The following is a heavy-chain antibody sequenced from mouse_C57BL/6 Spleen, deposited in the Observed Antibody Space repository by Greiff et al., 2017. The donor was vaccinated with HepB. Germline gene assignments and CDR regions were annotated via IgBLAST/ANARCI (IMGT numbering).Heavy chain of an antibody. Sequence: QVQLKEPGAELVKPGASVKLSCKASGYTFTSYWMQWVKQRPGQGLEWIGEIDPSDSYTNYNQKFKGKATLTVDTSSSTAYMQLSSLTSEDSAVYYCARARKDFSDYWGQGTTLTVSS. J-gene: IGHJ2*01. CDR1: GYTFTSYW. V-gene: IGHV1-50*01. CDR3: ARARKDFSDY. CDR2: IDPSDSYT.